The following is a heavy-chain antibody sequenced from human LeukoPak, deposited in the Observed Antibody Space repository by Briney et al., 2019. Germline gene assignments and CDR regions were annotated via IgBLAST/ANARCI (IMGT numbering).Heavy chain of an antibody. J-gene: IGHJ5*02. CDR3: ARVQLPITMVRGVLFWFDP. CDR1: GYTFTGYY. CDR2: INPNSGGT. Sequence: GASVKVSCKASGYTFTGYYMHWVRQAPGQGLEWMGWINPNSGGTNYAQKFQGRVTMTRDTSISTAYMELSRLRSDDTAAYYCARVQLPITMVRGVLFWFDPWGQGTLVTVSS. V-gene: IGHV1-2*02. D-gene: IGHD3-10*01.